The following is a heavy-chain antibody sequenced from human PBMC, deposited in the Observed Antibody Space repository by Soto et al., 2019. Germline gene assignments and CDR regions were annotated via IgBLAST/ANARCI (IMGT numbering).Heavy chain of an antibody. J-gene: IGHJ4*02. CDR2: ISATGGGT. V-gene: IGHV3-23*01. CDR1: VFKFSNYA. D-gene: IGHD3-16*01. CDR3: AKDRRAGGNSAFYFDF. Sequence: GGSLNLSCAASVFKFSNYAMSWFRQAPGKGLEWVSLISATGGGTYYADSVKGRFTISRDNSHNTLYLQVHSLTAEDTAVYYCAKDRRAGGNSAFYFDFWGQGAQATV.